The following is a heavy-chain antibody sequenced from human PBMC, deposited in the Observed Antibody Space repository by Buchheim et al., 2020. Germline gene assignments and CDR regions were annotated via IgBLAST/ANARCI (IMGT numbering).Heavy chain of an antibody. CDR1: GFTFSSYG. CDR3: ARDVSGYDPPDY. CDR2: IWYDGSNK. J-gene: IGHJ4*02. D-gene: IGHD5-12*01. Sequence: QVQLVESGEGVVQPGRSLRLSCAASGFTFSSYGMHWVRQAPGKGLEWVAVIWYDGSNKYYADSVKGRFTISRDNSKNTLYLKMNSLRAEDTAVYYCARDVSGYDPPDYWGQGTL. V-gene: IGHV3-33*01.